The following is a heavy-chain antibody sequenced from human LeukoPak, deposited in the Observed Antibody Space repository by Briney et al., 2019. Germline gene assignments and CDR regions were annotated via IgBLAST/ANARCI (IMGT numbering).Heavy chain of an antibody. J-gene: IGHJ6*03. CDR3: ARAPTRYYDFWSGYYKRRNYYYMDV. CDR1: GYTFTSYD. Sequence: ASVKVSCKASGYTFTSYDINWVRQATGQGLEWMGWVNPNSGNTGYAQKFQGRVTMTRNTSISTAYMELSSLRSEDTAVYYCARAPTRYYDFWSGYYKRRNYYYMDVWGKGTTVTISS. V-gene: IGHV1-8*01. D-gene: IGHD3-3*01. CDR2: VNPNSGNT.